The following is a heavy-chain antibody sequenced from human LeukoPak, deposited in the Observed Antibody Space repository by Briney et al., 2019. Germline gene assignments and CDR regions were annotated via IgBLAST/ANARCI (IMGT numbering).Heavy chain of an antibody. CDR3: AREVVLGVIKGAFDI. D-gene: IGHD3-10*01. V-gene: IGHV3-20*04. CDR1: GFTFDDYG. CDR2: INWNGGST. Sequence: GGSLRLSCAASGFTFDDYGMSWVRQAPGKGLEWVSGINWNGGSTGYADSVKGRFTISRDNAKNSLYLQMNSLRAEDTALYYCAREVVLGVIKGAFDIWVQGTMVTVSS. J-gene: IGHJ3*02.